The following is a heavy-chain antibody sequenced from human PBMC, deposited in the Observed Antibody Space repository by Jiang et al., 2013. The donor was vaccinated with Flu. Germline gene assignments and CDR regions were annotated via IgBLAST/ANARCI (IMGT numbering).Heavy chain of an antibody. Sequence: GLVKPSETLSLTCTVSGGSISTSSRYWGWIRQPPGKGLEWIGSIYYSGSTYYNPSLKSRVTISVDTSKNQFSLKLSSVTAADTAVYYCANDKTYSFDYWGQGTLVTVSS. CDR1: GGSISTSSRY. CDR2: IYYSGST. V-gene: IGHV4-39*07. D-gene: IGHD1-1*01. CDR3: ANDKTYSFDY. J-gene: IGHJ4*02.